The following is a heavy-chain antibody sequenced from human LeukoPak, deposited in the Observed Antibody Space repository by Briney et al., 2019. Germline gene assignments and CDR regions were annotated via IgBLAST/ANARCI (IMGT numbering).Heavy chain of an antibody. Sequence: GASVKVSCKASGYTFTSYDINWVRQATGQGLEWMGWMNPNSGNTGYAQKFQGRVTITRNTSISTAYMELSSLRSEDTAVYYCAKAQIAAADPFDYWGQGTLVTVSS. CDR3: AKAQIAAADPFDY. CDR1: GYTFTSYD. J-gene: IGHJ4*02. D-gene: IGHD6-13*01. V-gene: IGHV1-8*03. CDR2: MNPNSGNT.